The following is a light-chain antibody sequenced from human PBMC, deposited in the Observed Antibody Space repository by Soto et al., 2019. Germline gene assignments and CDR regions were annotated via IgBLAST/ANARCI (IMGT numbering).Light chain of an antibody. CDR1: SSNIGAGYD. V-gene: IGLV1-40*01. Sequence: QAVVTQPPSVSGAPGQRVTISCTGSSSNIGAGYDVHWYQQLPGTAPKLLIYGDNQRPSAVPGRFSGSKSGTSASLAISGLLSEDEADYYCATWDDSLNVVFGGGTKLTVL. CDR3: ATWDDSLNVV. J-gene: IGLJ2*01. CDR2: GDN.